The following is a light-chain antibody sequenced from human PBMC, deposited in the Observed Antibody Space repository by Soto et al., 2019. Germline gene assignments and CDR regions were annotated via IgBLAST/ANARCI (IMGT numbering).Light chain of an antibody. Sequence: AIQLTQSPSSLSASVGDRVTITCRASQDITSALAWYQQKPGKAPNLLIYAASSLKSGVPSRFSGSGSGTDFTLTISSLQHEDFATYYCQQFNRYVITFGQGTRLETK. J-gene: IGKJ5*01. CDR3: QQFNRYVIT. CDR1: QDITSA. CDR2: AAS. V-gene: IGKV1-13*02.